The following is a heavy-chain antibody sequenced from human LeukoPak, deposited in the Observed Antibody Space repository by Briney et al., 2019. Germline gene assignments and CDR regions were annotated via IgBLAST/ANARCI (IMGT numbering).Heavy chain of an antibody. CDR2: IRYDGRNK. CDR3: AELGITMIGGV. D-gene: IGHD3-10*02. V-gene: IGHV3-30*02. CDR1: GFTFSTSG. J-gene: IGHJ6*04. Sequence: GGSLRLSCAASGFTFSTSGMHWVRQAPGKGLEWVAFIRYDGRNKYYADSVKGRFTISRDNSKNTLYLQMNSLRGEDTAVYYCAELGITMIGGVWGKGTTVTISS.